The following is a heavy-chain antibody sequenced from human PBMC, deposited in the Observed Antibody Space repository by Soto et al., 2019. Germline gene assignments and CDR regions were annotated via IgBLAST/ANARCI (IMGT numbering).Heavy chain of an antibody. V-gene: IGHV4-30-2*01. CDR1: GAPITSGAYS. J-gene: IGHJ5*02. D-gene: IGHD2-21*02. Sequence: QLQLRESGSGLVKPSQTLSLTCTVSGAPITSGAYSWSWIRQRPGKGLEWIGFIYQSGSTHYNPSLKSRVTISVDRSKNHFSLQLTSLTAADTAVYYCARDMSGCSSSDCYLSGWFDPWGPGTLVTVSS. CDR3: ARDMSGCSSSDCYLSGWFDP. CDR2: IYQSGST.